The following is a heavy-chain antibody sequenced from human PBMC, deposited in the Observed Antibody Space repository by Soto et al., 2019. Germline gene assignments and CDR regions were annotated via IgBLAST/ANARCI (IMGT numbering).Heavy chain of an antibody. D-gene: IGHD3-22*01. CDR1: GFTFSSYG. Sequence: PGGSLRLSCAASGFTFSSYGMHWVRQAPGKGLEWVAVIWYDGSNKYYADSVKGRFTISRDNSKNTLYLQMNSLRAEDTAVYYCARDRYYYDSSGLDAFDIWGQGTMVTVSS. J-gene: IGHJ3*02. CDR3: ARDRYYYDSSGLDAFDI. V-gene: IGHV3-33*01. CDR2: IWYDGSNK.